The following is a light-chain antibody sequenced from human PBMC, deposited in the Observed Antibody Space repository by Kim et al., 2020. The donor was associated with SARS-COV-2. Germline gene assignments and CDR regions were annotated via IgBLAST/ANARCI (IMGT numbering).Light chain of an antibody. J-gene: IGLJ2*01. V-gene: IGLV3-19*01. CDR3: NSRDSSGDHLL. Sequence: ALGLIGRMSRHGDIFRIFLSSCYQQMPGQAPLLVINARNKRRSGIPYRFSGSTSGNTASLTIPGAQAEDEADYYCNSRDSSGDHLLFGGGTQLTVL. CDR1: IFRIFL. CDR2: ARN.